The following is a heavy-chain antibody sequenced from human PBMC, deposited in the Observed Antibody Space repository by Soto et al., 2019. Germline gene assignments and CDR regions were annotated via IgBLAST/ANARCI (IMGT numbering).Heavy chain of an antibody. CDR2: IIPIFGTA. J-gene: IGHJ4*02. Sequence: SVKVSCKASGYTFTSYGISWVRQAPGQGLEWMGGIIPIFGTANYAQKFQGRVTITADESTSTAYMELSSLRSEDTAVYYCAGLRITMVRGVIIGPRWGQGTLVTVSS. CDR3: AGLRITMVRGVIIGPR. D-gene: IGHD3-10*01. V-gene: IGHV1-69*13. CDR1: GYTFTSYG.